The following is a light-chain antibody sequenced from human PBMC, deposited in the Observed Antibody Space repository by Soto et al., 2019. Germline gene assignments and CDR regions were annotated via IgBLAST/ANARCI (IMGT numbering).Light chain of an antibody. Sequence: EIVMTQSPATLSVSPGERATLSYRASQSVSSNLAWYQQKPGQAPRLLIYGASTRATRIPVRFSGSGSGTESTLTITSLQSEDVAVYYCQQYNSWPSLTFGGGTKVEIK. CDR2: GAS. CDR1: QSVSSN. J-gene: IGKJ4*01. CDR3: QQYNSWPSLT. V-gene: IGKV3-15*01.